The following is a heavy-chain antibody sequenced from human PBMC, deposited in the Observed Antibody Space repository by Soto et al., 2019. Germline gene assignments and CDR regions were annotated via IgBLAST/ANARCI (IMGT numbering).Heavy chain of an antibody. CDR1: GGSISSGGYY. J-gene: IGHJ5*02. Sequence: SETLSLTCTVSGGSISSGGYYWSRIRQHQGKCLEWIGYIYYSGSTYYNPSLKSRVTISVDTSKNQFSLKLSSVTAADTAVYYCAREGVYYDSSGYSEDNWFDPWGQGTLVTVSS. D-gene: IGHD3-22*01. CDR3: AREGVYYDSSGYSEDNWFDP. V-gene: IGHV4-31*03. CDR2: IYYSGST.